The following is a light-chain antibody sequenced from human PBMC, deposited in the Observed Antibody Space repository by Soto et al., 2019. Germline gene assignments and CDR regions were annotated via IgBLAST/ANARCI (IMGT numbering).Light chain of an antibody. CDR3: QQYNNWPRT. CDR2: DGS. Sequence: EIVLTQSPATLSLSPGERATLSCRASQSVSGYLAWYQQKPGQAPRLLIYDGSHRAAGIPAKFSGSGSGTEFTLTIGSLQSEDFAVYYCQQYNNWPRTFGQGTKVDIK. CDR1: QSVSGY. V-gene: IGKV3-11*01. J-gene: IGKJ1*01.